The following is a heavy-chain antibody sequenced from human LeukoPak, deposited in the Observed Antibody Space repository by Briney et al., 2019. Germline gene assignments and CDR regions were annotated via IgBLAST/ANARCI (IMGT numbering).Heavy chain of an antibody. CDR2: IDHSDSYT. J-gene: IGHJ4*02. V-gene: IGHV5-10-1*01. CDR1: GYSFTSYW. CDR3: ARYTTGAFDY. D-gene: IGHD1-1*01. Sequence: GESREISCKGSGYSFTSYWIGWVRQMPGKGLEWMGRIDHSDSYTNYSPSFQGHVTISADKSISTAYLQWSSLKASDTAMYYCARYTTGAFDYWGQGTLVTVSS.